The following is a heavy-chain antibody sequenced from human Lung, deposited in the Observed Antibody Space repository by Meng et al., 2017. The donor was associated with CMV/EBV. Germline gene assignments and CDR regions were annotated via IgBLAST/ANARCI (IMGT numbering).Heavy chain of an antibody. CDR1: GFSLSNARMG. Sequence: SGXXLVXPTETLTLTCTVSGFSLSNARMGVSWIRQPPGKALEWLAHIFSNDEKSYSTSLKSRLTISKDTSKSQVVLTMTNMDPVDTATYYCARGLADYDFWSGYYNYYGMDVWXQGTXVNGAS. CDR3: ARGLADYDFWSGYYNYYGMDV. J-gene: IGHJ6*02. V-gene: IGHV2-26*01. D-gene: IGHD3-3*01. CDR2: IFSNDEK.